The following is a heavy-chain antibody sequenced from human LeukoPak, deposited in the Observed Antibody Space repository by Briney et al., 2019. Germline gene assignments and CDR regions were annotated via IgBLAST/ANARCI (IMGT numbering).Heavy chain of an antibody. Sequence: GGSLRLSCAASGFRFSNFAMTWVRQAPGRGLEWVAVISGVGGVSATYADSVKGRFTISRDDYKNTLYLQMTSLRAEDTAVYYCAKDRLGIHPPAFDIWGQGTMVTVSS. CDR3: AKDRLGIHPPAFDI. V-gene: IGHV3-23*01. CDR2: ISGVGGVSA. D-gene: IGHD7-27*01. CDR1: GFRFSNFA. J-gene: IGHJ3*02.